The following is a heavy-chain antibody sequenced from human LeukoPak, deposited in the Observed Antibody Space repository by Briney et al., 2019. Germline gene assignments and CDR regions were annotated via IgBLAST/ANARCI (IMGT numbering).Heavy chain of an antibody. CDR3: ARESYIAAADY. CDR2: TYYRSKWYM. Sequence: SQTLSLTCAISGDSVSSNSVAWNWIRQSPSRGLEWLGRTYYRSKWYMDYAVSVKSRISINPDTSKNQISLQLNSVTPEDTAVYYCARESYIAAADYWGQGTLVTVSS. D-gene: IGHD6-13*01. CDR1: GDSVSSNSVA. V-gene: IGHV6-1*01. J-gene: IGHJ4*02.